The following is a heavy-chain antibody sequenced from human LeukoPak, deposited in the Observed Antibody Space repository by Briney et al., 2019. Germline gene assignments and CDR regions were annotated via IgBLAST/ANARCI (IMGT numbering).Heavy chain of an antibody. CDR3: ARHSSGWYSHFDY. J-gene: IGHJ4*02. Sequence: GESLKISCKGSGXSFTSYWSSWVRQMPGKGLEWMGRIDPSDSYTNYSPSFQGHVTISADKSISTAYLQWSSLKASDTAMYYCARHSSGWYSHFDYWGQGTLVTVSA. V-gene: IGHV5-10-1*01. CDR1: GXSFTSYW. D-gene: IGHD6-19*01. CDR2: IDPSDSYT.